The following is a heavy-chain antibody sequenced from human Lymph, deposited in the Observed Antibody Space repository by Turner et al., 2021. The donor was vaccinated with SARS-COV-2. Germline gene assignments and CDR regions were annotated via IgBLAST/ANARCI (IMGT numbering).Heavy chain of an antibody. V-gene: IGHV3-23*01. Sequence: EVQLLESGGGVVQPGGSLRLSCAASGFTFRSYAMSWVRQAPGKGLEWVSVISGSGGSTNYADSVKGRFSISRDNSKNTLYLQMNSLRAEDTAVYYCAKNEMAMIVLVITLFDYWGQGTLVTVSS. CDR3: AKNEMAMIVLVITLFDY. CDR2: ISGSGGST. CDR1: GFTFRSYA. D-gene: IGHD3-22*01. J-gene: IGHJ4*02.